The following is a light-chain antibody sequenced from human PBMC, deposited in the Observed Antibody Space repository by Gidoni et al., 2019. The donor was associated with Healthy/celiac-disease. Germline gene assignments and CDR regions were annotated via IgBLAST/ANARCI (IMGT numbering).Light chain of an antibody. CDR1: QSVSSY. CDR3: QQRSNWPPLT. V-gene: IGKV3-11*01. J-gene: IGKJ4*01. CDR2: DAS. Sequence: EIVLTQSPATLSLSPGERDTLSCRASQSVSSYLAWYQQKPGQAPRLLIYDASNRATGIPARFSGSGSGTDVTLTISSLEPEDFAVYYVQQRSNWPPLTFGGGTKVEIK.